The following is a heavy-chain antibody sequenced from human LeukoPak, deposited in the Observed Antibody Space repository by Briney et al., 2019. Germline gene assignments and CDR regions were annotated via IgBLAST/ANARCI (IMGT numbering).Heavy chain of an antibody. CDR3: ARDDRFTIFGVAGPDAFDI. CDR1: GYTFTSYG. J-gene: IGHJ3*02. V-gene: IGHV1-18*01. Sequence: ASVKVSCKASGYTFTSYGISWVRQAPGQGLEWMGWISAYNGNTNYAQKLQGRVTMTTDTSTSTAYMELRSLRSDDTAVYYCARDDRFTIFGVAGPDAFDIWGQGTMVTVSS. CDR2: ISAYNGNT. D-gene: IGHD3-3*01.